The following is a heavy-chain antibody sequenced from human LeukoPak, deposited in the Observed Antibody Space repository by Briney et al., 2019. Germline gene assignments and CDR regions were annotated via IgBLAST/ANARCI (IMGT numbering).Heavy chain of an antibody. V-gene: IGHV3-74*01. Sequence: GGSLRLSCAASGFTFSSYRMHWVRQTPGEGLVWVSRINRDGSTTNYADSVKGRFTISRDNAKNTLYLQMNSLRAEDAAVYYCARDEGTYGMDVWGQGATVTVSS. D-gene: IGHD1-1*01. CDR2: INRDGSTT. J-gene: IGHJ6*02. CDR3: ARDEGTYGMDV. CDR1: GFTFSSYR.